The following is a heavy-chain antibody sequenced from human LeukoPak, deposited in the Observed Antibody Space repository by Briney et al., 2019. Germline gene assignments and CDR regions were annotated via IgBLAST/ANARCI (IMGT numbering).Heavy chain of an antibody. CDR1: GFTFSSSA. J-gene: IGHJ6*03. V-gene: IGHV3-23*01. Sequence: PGGSLRLSCAASGFTFSSSAMSWVRQAPGKGLEWVSGISDSGGSTYYADSVKGRFTISRDNAKNSLYLQMNSLRAEDTAVYYCARVGWNYETFYYYYYMDVWGKGTTVTVSS. CDR2: ISDSGGST. D-gene: IGHD1-7*01. CDR3: ARVGWNYETFYYYYYMDV.